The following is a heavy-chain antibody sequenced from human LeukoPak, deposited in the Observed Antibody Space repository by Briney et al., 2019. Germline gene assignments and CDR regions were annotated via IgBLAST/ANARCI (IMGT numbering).Heavy chain of an antibody. CDR2: ICGSGGST. Sequence: PGGSLRLSCAASGFTFSNYAVSWVRQAPGKGLEWVSVICGSGGSTYYADSVKGRFTISRDNSKNTQYLQMNSLRAEDTAVYYCAKDVWYYYDSSGDYFDYWGQGTLVTVSS. CDR1: GFTFSNYA. V-gene: IGHV3-23*01. D-gene: IGHD3-22*01. J-gene: IGHJ4*02. CDR3: AKDVWYYYDSSGDYFDY.